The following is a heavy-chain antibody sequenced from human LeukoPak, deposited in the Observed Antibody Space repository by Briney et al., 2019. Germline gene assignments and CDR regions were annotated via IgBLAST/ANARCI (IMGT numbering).Heavy chain of an antibody. V-gene: IGHV1-69*05. CDR2: IIPIFGTA. CDR3: AREFGHNRWYFDY. CDR1: GGTFSSYA. J-gene: IGHJ4*02. D-gene: IGHD5-24*01. Sequence: SVKVSCKASGGTFSSYAISWVRQAPGQGLEWMGGIIPIFGTANYAQKFQGRVTITTDESTSTAYMELSSLRSEDTAVYYCAREFGHNRWYFDYWGQGALVTVSS.